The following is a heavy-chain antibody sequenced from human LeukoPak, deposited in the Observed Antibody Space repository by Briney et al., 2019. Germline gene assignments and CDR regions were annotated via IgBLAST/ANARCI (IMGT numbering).Heavy chain of an antibody. CDR2: VHFSGET. V-gene: IGHV4-59*01. J-gene: IGHJ5*02. CDR3: ARRVEMSSASATSDTWLDP. Sequence: SETLSLACTVSGDSISNYYWNWIRQSPGKGLEWIGHVHFSGETNYNPSLKSRVAISLDSAKNQFSLRLISVTAADTAVYYCARRVEMSSASATSDTWLDPWAQGTLVSVSP. CDR1: GDSISNYY. D-gene: IGHD3-10*01.